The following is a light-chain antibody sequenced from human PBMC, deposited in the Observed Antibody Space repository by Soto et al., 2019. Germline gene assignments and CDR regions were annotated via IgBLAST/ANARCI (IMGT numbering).Light chain of an antibody. J-gene: IGLJ1*01. CDR3: SSYTSSSTLDYV. V-gene: IGLV2-14*01. CDR2: GVS. CDR1: SSDVGGYNY. Sequence: QSALTQPASVSGSPGQSITISCTGTSSDVGGYNYVSWYQQHPGKAPKLMIYGVSNRPSGVSNRFSGSKSGNTASLTISGLQAEDEADYYSSSYTSSSTLDYVFGTGTKLTVL.